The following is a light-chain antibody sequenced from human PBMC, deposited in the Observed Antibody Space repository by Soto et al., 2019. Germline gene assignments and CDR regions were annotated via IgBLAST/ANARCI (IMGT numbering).Light chain of an antibody. CDR3: QQRSNWPPLYT. CDR2: LSS. V-gene: IGKV2-28*01. Sequence: ILMTQSPLALPVTTGERASLSCSSSHSLLHSKVYNYLDWYLQKPGQSPQLLIFLSSNRASGVPDRFSGSGSGTDFTLTISSLEPEDFAVYYCQQRSNWPPLYTFGGGTKVAIK. J-gene: IGKJ4*01. CDR1: HSLLHSKVYNY.